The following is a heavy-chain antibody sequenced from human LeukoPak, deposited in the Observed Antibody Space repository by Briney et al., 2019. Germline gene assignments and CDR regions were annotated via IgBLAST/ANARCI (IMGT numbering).Heavy chain of an antibody. D-gene: IGHD3-10*01. CDR2: IRYDGNEN. V-gene: IGHV3-30*02. J-gene: IGHJ4*02. CDR1: GFTFSNSG. CDR3: ARDILRCVRGVITDY. Sequence: PGGSLRLSCAASGFTFSNSGMHWVRQAPGKGLEWVAFIRYDGNENFYGDPVKGRFTISRDNSKNSLYLQMNSLTAEDSAVYYCARDILRCVRGVITDYWGQGTLVTVSS.